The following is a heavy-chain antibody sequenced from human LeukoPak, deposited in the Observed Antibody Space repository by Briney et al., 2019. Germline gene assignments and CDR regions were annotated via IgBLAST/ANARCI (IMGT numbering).Heavy chain of an antibody. CDR3: AKALLHYDILTGPDY. J-gene: IGHJ4*02. CDR2: ISWNSGSI. CDR1: GFTFDDYA. D-gene: IGHD3-9*01. Sequence: GRSLRLSCAASGFTFDDYAMHWVRQAPGKGLEWVSGISWNSGSIGYADSVKGRFTISRDNAKNSLYLQMNSLRAEDTALYYCAKALLHYDILTGPDYWGQGTPVTVSS. V-gene: IGHV3-9*01.